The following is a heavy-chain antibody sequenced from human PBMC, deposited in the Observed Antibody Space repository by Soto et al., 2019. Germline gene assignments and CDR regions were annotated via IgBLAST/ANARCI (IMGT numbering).Heavy chain of an antibody. D-gene: IGHD4-4*01. CDR2: IIPIFGTA. Sequence: SVKVSCKASGGTFSSYAISWVRQAPGQGLEWMGGIIPIFGTANYAQKFQGRVTITADESTSTAYMELSSLRSEDTAVYYCARNGNYGHYFDYWGQGTLVTVSS. J-gene: IGHJ4*02. CDR3: ARNGNYGHYFDY. CDR1: GGTFSSYA. V-gene: IGHV1-69*13.